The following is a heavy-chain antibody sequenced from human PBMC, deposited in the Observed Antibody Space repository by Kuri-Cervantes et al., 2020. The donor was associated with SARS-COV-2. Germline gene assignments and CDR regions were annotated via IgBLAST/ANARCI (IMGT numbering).Heavy chain of an antibody. CDR3: ARSESRHYYYGMDV. Sequence: GSLRLSCTVSGGSISSYYWSWIRQPPGKGLEWIGYIYYSGSTNYNPSLKSRVTISVDTSKNQFSLKLSSVTAADTAVYYCARSESRHYYYGMDVWGQGTTVTVSS. J-gene: IGHJ6*02. V-gene: IGHV4-59*08. CDR1: GGSISSYY. CDR2: IYYSGST.